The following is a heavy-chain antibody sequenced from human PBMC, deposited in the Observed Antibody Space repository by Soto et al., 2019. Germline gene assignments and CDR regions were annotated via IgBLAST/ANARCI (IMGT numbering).Heavy chain of an antibody. CDR1: GFTFSSFI. J-gene: IGHJ4*02. CDR3: ASRVAAVDY. Sequence: QVQLVESGGGGVQPGRSLRLSCATSGFTFSSFIMHWVRQAQGKGLEWVAVIYHDGSNKYNADSVKGRFTISRDNSKSTLYLQMNSLRAEDTAGYYCASRVAAVDYWGQGTLVTVSS. V-gene: IGHV3-33*01. D-gene: IGHD3-10*01. CDR2: IYHDGSNK.